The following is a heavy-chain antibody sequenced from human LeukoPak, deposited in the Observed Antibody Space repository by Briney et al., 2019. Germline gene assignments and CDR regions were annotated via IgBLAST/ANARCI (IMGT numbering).Heavy chain of an antibody. V-gene: IGHV1-2*02. CDR1: GYTLTGYY. CDR2: INPNSGGT. CDR3: ARPYFDLLDWFDP. J-gene: IGHJ5*02. D-gene: IGHD3-9*01. Sequence: ASVKVSCKASGYTLTGYYMHWVRQAPGQGLEWMGWINPNSGGTNYAQKFQGRVTMTRDTSISTAYMELSRLRSDDTAVYYCARPYFDLLDWFDPWGQGTLVTVSS.